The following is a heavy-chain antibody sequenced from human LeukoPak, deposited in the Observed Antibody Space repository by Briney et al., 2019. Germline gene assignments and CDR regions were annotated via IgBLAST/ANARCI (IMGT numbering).Heavy chain of an antibody. Sequence: TLSLTXTVSGGSISSYYWSWIRQPPGKGLEWIGYIYYSGSTNYNPSLKSRVTISVDTSKNQFPLKLRSVTAADTAVYYCARVTGYVIEDYFDYWGQGTLVTVSS. CDR3: ARVTGYVIEDYFDY. D-gene: IGHD3-22*01. J-gene: IGHJ4*02. V-gene: IGHV4-59*01. CDR1: GGSISSYY. CDR2: IYYSGST.